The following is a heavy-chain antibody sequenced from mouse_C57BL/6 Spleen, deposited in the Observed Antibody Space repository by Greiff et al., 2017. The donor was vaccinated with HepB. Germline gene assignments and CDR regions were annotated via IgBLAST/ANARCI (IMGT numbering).Heavy chain of an antibody. V-gene: IGHV1-55*01. Sequence: QVQLQQPGAELVKPGASVKMSCKASGYTFTSYWITWVKQRPGQGLEWIGDIYPGSGSTNYNEKFKDKATLTVDKSSSTAYMQLSSLTSEDSAVYYCARTDDGYYDYWGQGTTLTVSS. CDR3: ARTDDGYYDY. D-gene: IGHD2-3*01. CDR2: IYPGSGST. CDR1: GYTFTSYW. J-gene: IGHJ2*01.